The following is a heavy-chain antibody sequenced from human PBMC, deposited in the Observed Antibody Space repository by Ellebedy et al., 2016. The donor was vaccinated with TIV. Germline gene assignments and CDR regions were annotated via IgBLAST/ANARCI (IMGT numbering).Heavy chain of an antibody. Sequence: SETLSLTCAVSGGSISSNWWSWVRQPPGKGLEWIGEIYHSGSTNYNPSLKSRVTISVDRSKNQFSLKLSSVTAADTAVDYWARGPGGGPAGWFDPWGQGTLVTVSS. D-gene: IGHD3-16*01. CDR2: IYHSGST. V-gene: IGHV4-4*02. J-gene: IGHJ5*02. CDR3: ARGPGGGPAGWFDP. CDR1: GGSISSNW.